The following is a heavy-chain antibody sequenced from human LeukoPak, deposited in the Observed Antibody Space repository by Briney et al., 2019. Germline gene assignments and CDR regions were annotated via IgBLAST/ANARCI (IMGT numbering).Heavy chain of an antibody. CDR3: ARDRWGDGYNYFHAFDI. CDR2: INTNNGNP. CDR1: GFTFSSYT. D-gene: IGHD5-24*01. Sequence: GGSLRLSCAASGFTFSSYTMNWVRQAPGLGLEWMGWINTNNGNPTYAQGFTGRFVFSLDTSVSTTYLQISSLKAEDTAVYYCARDRWGDGYNYFHAFDIWGQGTMVTVSS. J-gene: IGHJ3*02. V-gene: IGHV7-4-1*02.